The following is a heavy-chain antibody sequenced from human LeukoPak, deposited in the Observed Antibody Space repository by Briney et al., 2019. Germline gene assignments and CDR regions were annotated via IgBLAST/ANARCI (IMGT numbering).Heavy chain of an antibody. Sequence: GGSLRLSCAASGFTFSSYAMSWVRQAPGKGLEWVSAISGSGGSTYYADSVKGRFTISRDNSKNTLYLQMNTPRAEDTAVYYCAKDIGSDDSSGYYYSLFDYWGQGTLVTVSS. CDR2: ISGSGGST. J-gene: IGHJ4*02. CDR1: GFTFSSYA. D-gene: IGHD3-22*01. V-gene: IGHV3-23*01. CDR3: AKDIGSDDSSGYYYSLFDY.